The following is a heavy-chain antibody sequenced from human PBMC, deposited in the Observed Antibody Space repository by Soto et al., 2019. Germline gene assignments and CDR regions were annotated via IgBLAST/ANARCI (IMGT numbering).Heavy chain of an antibody. CDR1: GGSISSSNW. V-gene: IGHV4-4*02. CDR3: ATAIAAAGTSFDY. J-gene: IGHJ4*02. Sequence: SETLSLTCAVSGGSISSSNWWSWVRHPPGKWLEWIGEIYHSGSTNYNPSLKSRVTISVDKSKNQFSLKLSSVTAADTAVYYCATAIAAAGTSFDYWGQGTLVTVSS. CDR2: IYHSGST. D-gene: IGHD6-13*01.